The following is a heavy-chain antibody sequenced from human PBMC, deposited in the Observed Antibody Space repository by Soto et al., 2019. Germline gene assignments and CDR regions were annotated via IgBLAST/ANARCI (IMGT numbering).Heavy chain of an antibody. V-gene: IGHV4-31*03. CDR2: IYYSGIT. J-gene: IGHJ4*01. CDR1: GGSISSGGYY. Sequence: SETLSLTCTVSGGSISSGGYYWSWIRQHPGKGLEWIRYIYYSGITYYNSSLKRRATLSVDTSKNQFSLTLSPVTDAHAAVYFGGRDHSSWCFDYWGQGTLVTVSS. D-gene: IGHD6-13*01. CDR3: GRDHSSWCFDY.